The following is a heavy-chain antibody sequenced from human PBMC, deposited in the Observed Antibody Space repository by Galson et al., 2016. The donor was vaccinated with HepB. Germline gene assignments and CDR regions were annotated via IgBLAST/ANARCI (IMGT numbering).Heavy chain of an antibody. D-gene: IGHD6-13*01. CDR2: LRGRGSTT. CDR1: TFALRNYA. CDR3: ARSAGTGRNFFGSVL. J-gene: IGHJ4*02. V-gene: IGHV3-23*01. Sequence: SLRLSCAASTFALRNYAMSWVRQPPGKGLEWVSTLRGRGSTTFYADSVKGRFTISRDNSKTTLYLQMNSLRDEDTAVYYCARSAGTGRNFFGSVLWGQGTLVTVSS.